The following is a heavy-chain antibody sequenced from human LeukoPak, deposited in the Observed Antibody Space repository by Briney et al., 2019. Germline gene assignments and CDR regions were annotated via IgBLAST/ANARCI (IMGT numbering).Heavy chain of an antibody. D-gene: IGHD2-2*02. CDR1: GFTFSTYG. J-gene: IGHJ4*02. CDR2: IRYDGSNK. Sequence: GGSLRLSCAASGFTFSTYGMHWVRQAPGKGLEWVTFIRYDGSNKYYADSVKGRFTISRDNSKNTLCLQMNSLRAEDTAVYYCAKGVGGYCSSASCYTGPFDYWGQGTLVTVSS. V-gene: IGHV3-30*02. CDR3: AKGVGGYCSSASCYTGPFDY.